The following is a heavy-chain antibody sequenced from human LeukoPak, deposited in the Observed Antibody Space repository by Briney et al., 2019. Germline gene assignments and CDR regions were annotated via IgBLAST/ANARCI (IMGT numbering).Heavy chain of an antibody. Sequence: GGSLRLSCTVFGFTFGDHAMSWFRQAPGMGLEWVGFIRSKTYGGTTEYAASVKGRFIISRDDSISTAYLQMNSLKTEDTAMYYCTRAQVEMASGYGYWGQGTLVTVSS. CDR1: GFTFGDHA. V-gene: IGHV3-49*03. D-gene: IGHD5-24*01. CDR2: IRSKTYGGTT. J-gene: IGHJ4*02. CDR3: TRAQVEMASGYGY.